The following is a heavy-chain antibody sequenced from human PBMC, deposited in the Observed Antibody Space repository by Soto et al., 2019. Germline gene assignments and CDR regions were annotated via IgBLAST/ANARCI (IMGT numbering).Heavy chain of an antibody. CDR2: IIPIFGTA. CDR3: ARGGYDFWSGYAEGTYYYYGMDV. D-gene: IGHD3-3*01. V-gene: IGHV1-69*06. Sequence: QVQLVQAGAEVKKPGSSVKVSCKASGGTFSSYAISWVRQAPGQGLEWMGGIIPIFGTANYAQKFQGRVTITGDKSTGTAYMELSSLRSEDTSVDYCARGGYDFWSGYAEGTYYYYGMDVWGQGTTVTVSS. CDR1: GGTFSSYA. J-gene: IGHJ6*02.